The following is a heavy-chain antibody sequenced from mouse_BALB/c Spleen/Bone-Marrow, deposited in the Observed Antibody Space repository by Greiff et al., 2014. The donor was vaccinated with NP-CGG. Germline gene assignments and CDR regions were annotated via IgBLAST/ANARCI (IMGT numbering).Heavy chain of an antibody. Sequence: VQLVESGAELVKPGASVKLSCKASGYTFTSYYMYWVKQRPGQGLEWIGGINPSNGGTNFNEKFKSRATLTVDKSSSTAYMQLSSLTSEDSAVYYCTRLPHWGQGTSVTVSS. CDR3: TRLPH. CDR1: GYTFTSYY. J-gene: IGHJ4*01. D-gene: IGHD5-1*01. V-gene: IGHV1S81*02. CDR2: INPSNGGT.